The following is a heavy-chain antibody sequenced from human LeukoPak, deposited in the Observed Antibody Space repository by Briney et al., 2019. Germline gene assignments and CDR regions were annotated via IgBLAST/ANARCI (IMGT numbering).Heavy chain of an antibody. Sequence: PGGSLRLSCAASGFAFSPYSINWVRQAPGKGLEWVSSISSSSTYIYYADSVKGRFTISRDNAKNSVFLQMNSLRAEDTAVYYCARPTSSDLRRHFDYWGQGTLVTVSS. CDR1: GFAFSPYS. CDR2: ISSSSTYI. CDR3: ARPTSSDLRRHFDY. D-gene: IGHD2-21*02. J-gene: IGHJ4*02. V-gene: IGHV3-21*01.